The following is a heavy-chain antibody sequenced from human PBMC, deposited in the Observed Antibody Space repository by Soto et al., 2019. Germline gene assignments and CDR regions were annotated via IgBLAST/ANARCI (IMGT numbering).Heavy chain of an antibody. CDR1: GGSISSGGYY. J-gene: IGHJ4*02. D-gene: IGHD6-13*01. V-gene: IGHV4-31*03. CDR2: IHHTGTT. Sequence: SQTLSLTCTVSGGSISSGGYYWSLIRHHPGKGLEWIGYIHHTGTTYYNPSLKSRVTISVDTSKNQFSLKLTSVTAADTAVYYCARGGDYTSRWQNRRPCESWCLGTLGNVS. CDR3: ARGGDYTSRWQNRRPCES.